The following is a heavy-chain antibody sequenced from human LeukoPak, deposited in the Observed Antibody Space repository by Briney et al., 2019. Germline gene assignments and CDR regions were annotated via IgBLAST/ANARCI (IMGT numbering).Heavy chain of an antibody. CDR2: FDPEDGET. D-gene: IGHD3-22*01. Sequence: ASVTVSCKASGYTFTGYYMHWVRQAPGKGLEWMGGFDPEDGETIYAQKFQGRVTMTEDTSTDTAYMELSSLRSEDTAVYYCARVANYYDSSGYFGYWGQGTLVTVSS. CDR1: GYTFTGYY. CDR3: ARVANYYDSSGYFGY. J-gene: IGHJ4*02. V-gene: IGHV1-24*01.